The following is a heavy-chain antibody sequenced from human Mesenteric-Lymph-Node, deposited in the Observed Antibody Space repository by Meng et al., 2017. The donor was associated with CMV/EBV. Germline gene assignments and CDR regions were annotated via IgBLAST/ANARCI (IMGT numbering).Heavy chain of an antibody. J-gene: IGHJ6*02. CDR3: ARGPGGGMDV. V-gene: IGHV3-21*01. Sequence: GESLKISCAASGFTFSSYSMNWVRQAPGKGLEWVSSISSSSSYIYYADSVKGRFTISRDNAKNSLYLQMSSLRAEDTAVYYCARGPGGGMDVWGQGTTVTVSS. CDR2: ISSSSSYI. CDR1: GFTFSSYS. D-gene: IGHD3-16*01.